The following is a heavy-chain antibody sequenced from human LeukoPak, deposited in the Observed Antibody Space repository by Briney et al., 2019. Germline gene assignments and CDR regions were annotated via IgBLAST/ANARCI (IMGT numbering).Heavy chain of an antibody. V-gene: IGHV3-48*02. CDR3: ARDRGYFYDQLDY. Sequence: GGSLRLSCVASGYPFSSYSMNWIRQAPGKGLEWVSYISVSGGVRSYADSVKGRFAISRDDARNSLYLQMNSLKDEDTAVYYCARDRGYFYDQLDYWGQGTLVTVSS. CDR1: GYPFSSYS. D-gene: IGHD2/OR15-2a*01. CDR2: ISVSGGVR. J-gene: IGHJ4*02.